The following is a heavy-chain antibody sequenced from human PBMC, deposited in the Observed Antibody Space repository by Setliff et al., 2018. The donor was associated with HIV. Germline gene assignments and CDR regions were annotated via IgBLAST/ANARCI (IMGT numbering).Heavy chain of an antibody. Sequence: PSETLSLTCTVSGGSISSGGYYWSWIRQHPGEGLEWIGYIYYSGSTYYNPSLKSRVTISVDTSKNQLSLKLSSVTAADTAVYYCARDTHYCSSTSCYSPRDAFDVWGQGTMVTVSS. CDR1: GGSISSGGYY. CDR3: ARDTHYCSSTSCYSPRDAFDV. V-gene: IGHV4-31*03. D-gene: IGHD2-2*02. CDR2: IYYSGST. J-gene: IGHJ3*01.